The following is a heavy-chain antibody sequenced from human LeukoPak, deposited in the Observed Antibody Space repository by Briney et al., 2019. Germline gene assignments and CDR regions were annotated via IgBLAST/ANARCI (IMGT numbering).Heavy chain of an antibody. CDR3: ARVTLPGIAAFDY. CDR2: INHSGST. J-gene: IGHJ4*02. D-gene: IGHD6-13*01. Sequence: PSETLSLTCAVYGGSFSGYYWSWIRQPPGKGLEWIGEINHSGSTNYNPSLKSRVTISVDTSKNQFSLKLSSVTAADTAVYYCARVTLPGIAAFDYWGQGTLVTVSS. CDR1: GGSFSGYY. V-gene: IGHV4-34*01.